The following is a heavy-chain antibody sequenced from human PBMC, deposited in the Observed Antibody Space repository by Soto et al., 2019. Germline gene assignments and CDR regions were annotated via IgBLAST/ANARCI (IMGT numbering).Heavy chain of an antibody. CDR1: GGSFSGYY. CDR2: INHSGST. CDR3: ARTDYYDSSGYYVQQLYNWFDP. Sequence: SETLSLTCAVYGGSFSGYYWGWIRQPPGEGLEWIGEINHSGSTNYNPSLKSRVTISVDTSKNQFSLKLSSVTAADTAVYYCARTDYYDSSGYYVQQLYNWFDPWGQGTLVTVS. D-gene: IGHD3-22*01. J-gene: IGHJ5*02. V-gene: IGHV4-34*01.